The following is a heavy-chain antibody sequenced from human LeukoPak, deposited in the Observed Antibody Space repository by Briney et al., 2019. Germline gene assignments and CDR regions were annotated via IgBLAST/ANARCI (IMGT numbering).Heavy chain of an antibody. CDR1: GFTFRTYA. J-gene: IGHJ5*02. D-gene: IGHD3-9*01. CDR2: ISSGGST. Sequence: GGSLRLSCVASGFTFRTYAMSWVRQAPGKGLEWVSGISSGGSTYYADSVKGRFTISRDSSKNTLYLQMNSLRAEDTAVYYCAKGPGLNWFDPWGHGTLVTVSS. CDR3: AKGPGLNWFDP. V-gene: IGHV3-23*01.